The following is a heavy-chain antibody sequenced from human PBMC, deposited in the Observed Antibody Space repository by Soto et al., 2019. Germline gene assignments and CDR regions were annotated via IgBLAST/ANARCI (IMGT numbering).Heavy chain of an antibody. J-gene: IGHJ4*02. CDR1: GFTFSDYY. D-gene: IGHD3-22*01. CDR3: ARDLYSYDSSGRPYYFDY. Sequence: QVQLVESGGGLVKPGGSLRLSCAASGFTFSDYYMKGIRQAPGKGLEWISSISSRATTIYYADAVKGRFTISRDNAKKSLYLQLNSLRAEDTAVYYCARDLYSYDSSGRPYYFDYWGQGTLVTVSS. V-gene: IGHV3-11*01. CDR2: ISSRATTI.